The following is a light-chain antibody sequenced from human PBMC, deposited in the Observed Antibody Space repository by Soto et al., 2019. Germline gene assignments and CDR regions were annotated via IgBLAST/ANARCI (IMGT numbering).Light chain of an antibody. J-gene: IGLJ1*01. CDR3: SSYTSSNTYV. CDR2: DVS. Sequence: QSDLTKAASVTGLPGQSSTISCTGTISDVSGYNFVSWYQQYPGKAPKLMIYDVSNRPSGVSNRFSGSKSGNTASLTISGLQAEDEADYYCSSYTSSNTYVFGAGTKVTVL. CDR1: ISDVSGYNF. V-gene: IGLV2-14*03.